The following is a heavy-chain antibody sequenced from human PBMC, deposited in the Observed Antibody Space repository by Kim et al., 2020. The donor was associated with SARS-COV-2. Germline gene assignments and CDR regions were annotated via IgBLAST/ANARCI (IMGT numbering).Heavy chain of an antibody. Sequence: YTPSLKSRGTISVDTSKNQFSLKLSSVTAADTAVYYCARDLIGYYGSGSLWGQGTLVTVSS. V-gene: IGHV4-59*01. D-gene: IGHD3-10*01. CDR3: ARDLIGYYGSGSL. J-gene: IGHJ4*02.